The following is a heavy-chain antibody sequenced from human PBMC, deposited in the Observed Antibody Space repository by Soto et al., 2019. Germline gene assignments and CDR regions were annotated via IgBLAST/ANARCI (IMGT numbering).Heavy chain of an antibody. D-gene: IGHD3-16*01. CDR2: INQDGSEK. CDR1: GFTFSSFW. Sequence: EVQLVESGGDLVQPGGSLRLSCAASGFTFSSFWMTWVRQAPGKGLEWVANINQDGSEKHYVDSVKGRFTIPRDNAKNSLYLQMNSLSAEDTAVYYCANGGHVDYCGQGTLVTVSS. CDR3: ANGGHVDY. J-gene: IGHJ4*02. V-gene: IGHV3-7*05.